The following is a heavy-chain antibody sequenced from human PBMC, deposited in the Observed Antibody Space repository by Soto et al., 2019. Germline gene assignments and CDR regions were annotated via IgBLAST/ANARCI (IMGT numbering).Heavy chain of an antibody. V-gene: IGHV3-30-3*01. CDR3: ARAVGPARTYNWNDIGGDAFDI. CDR2: ISYDGSNK. D-gene: IGHD1-20*01. Sequence: GGSRRLSCAASGFTFSSYAMHWVRQAPGKGLEWVAVISYDGSNKYYADSVKGRFTISRDNSKNTLYLQMNSLRAEDTAVYYCARAVGPARTYNWNDIGGDAFDIWGQGTMVTVSS. CDR1: GFTFSSYA. J-gene: IGHJ3*02.